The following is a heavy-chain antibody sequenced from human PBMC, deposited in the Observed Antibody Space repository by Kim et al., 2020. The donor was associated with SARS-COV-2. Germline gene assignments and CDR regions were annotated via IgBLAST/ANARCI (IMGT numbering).Heavy chain of an antibody. J-gene: IGHJ4*02. CDR2: IYPADSES. CDR1: GSDFTSHF. Sequence: GRSLKISCKGSGSDFTSHFIAWVRQIPGRDLEWMGIIYPADSESRYSPSFQGQVTLSVDKSISTAYLQWSSLEASDSAIYYCARRNTVIRGVTESALDHWGQGTLVTVSA. CDR3: ARRNTVIRGVTESALDH. V-gene: IGHV5-51*03. D-gene: IGHD3-10*01.